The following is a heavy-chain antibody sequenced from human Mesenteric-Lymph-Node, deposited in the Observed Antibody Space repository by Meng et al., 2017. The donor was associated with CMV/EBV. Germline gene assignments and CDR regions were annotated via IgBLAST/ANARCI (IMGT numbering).Heavy chain of an antibody. V-gene: IGHV4-39*01. CDR2: IYYSGST. CDR3: ARLEMATIALGT. CDR1: TFSSYW. Sequence: TFSSYWMSWVRQAPGKGLEWIGSIYYSGSTYYNPSLKSRVTISVDTSKNQFSLKLSSVTAADTAVYYCARLEMATIALGTWGQGTLVTVSS. J-gene: IGHJ4*02. D-gene: IGHD5-24*01.